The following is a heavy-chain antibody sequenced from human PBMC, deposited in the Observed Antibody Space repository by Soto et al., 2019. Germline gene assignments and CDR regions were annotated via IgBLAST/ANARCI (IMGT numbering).Heavy chain of an antibody. CDR3: AKPYGPLAVDC. CDR1: GFNFNLLA. D-gene: IGHD3-10*01. J-gene: IGHJ4*02. V-gene: IGHV3-23*01. CDR2: MKATDGTK. Sequence: EVQLLESGGGLVQPGGSLRLSCAASGFNFNLLALTWVRQAPGKGLEWVSTMKATDGTKYYADSVKGRFNITMDSSTNMVYLLMNSLRVEDTAVYYCAKPYGPLAVDCWGQGTLVSVSS.